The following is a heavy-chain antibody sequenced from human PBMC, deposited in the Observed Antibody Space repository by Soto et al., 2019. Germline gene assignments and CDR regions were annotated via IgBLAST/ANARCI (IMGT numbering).Heavy chain of an antibody. CDR2: IYTSGST. J-gene: IGHJ6*02. Sequence: SETLSLTCTVSGGSISSYYWSWIRQPAGKGLEWIGRIYTSGSTNYNPSLKSRVTMSVDTSKNQFSLKLSSVTAADTAVYYCARDHWVVAANYYYYGMDVRGQGTTVTVS. CDR3: ARDHWVVAANYYYYGMDV. D-gene: IGHD2-15*01. CDR1: GGSISSYY. V-gene: IGHV4-4*07.